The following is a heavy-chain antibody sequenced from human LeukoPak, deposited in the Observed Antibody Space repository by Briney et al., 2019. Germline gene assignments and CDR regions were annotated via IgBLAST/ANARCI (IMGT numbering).Heavy chain of an antibody. D-gene: IGHD3-22*01. J-gene: IGHJ4*02. V-gene: IGHV5-51*01. CDR2: IYPGDSDT. CDR1: GYSFTSYW. CDR3: ARQGGADSSGYYDDY. Sequence: GESLQISCQGSGYSFTSYWIGWVRQMPGKGLEWMGIIYPGDSDTRYSPSFQGQVTISADKSISTAYLQWSSLKASDTAMYYCARQGGADSSGYYDDYWGQGTLVTVSS.